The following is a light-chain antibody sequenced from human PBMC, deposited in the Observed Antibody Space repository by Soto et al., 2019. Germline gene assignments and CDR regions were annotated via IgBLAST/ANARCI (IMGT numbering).Light chain of an antibody. Sequence: QSVLTQPPSGAGAPGQRGTLSCTWTTSNLGAGYDVHWYQQLPGAAPKLVIFGNRNRPSGVPERFSGSKSGTSASLAITGLQAEDEADYYCQAYDYTLTASVFGGGTQLTVL. J-gene: IGLJ3*02. V-gene: IGLV1-40*01. CDR3: QAYDYTLTASV. CDR1: TSNLGAGYD. CDR2: GNR.